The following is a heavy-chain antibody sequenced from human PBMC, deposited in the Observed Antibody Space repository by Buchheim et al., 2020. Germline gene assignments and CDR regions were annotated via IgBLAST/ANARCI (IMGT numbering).Heavy chain of an antibody. D-gene: IGHD6-6*01. CDR3: ASIYSSSSEVDY. Sequence: QVQLQQWGAGLLKPSETLSLTCAVYGGSFSGYYWSWIRQPPGKGLEWIGEINHSGSTNYNPSLKSRVTISVDTSKNQFSLKLSTVTAADTAVYYCASIYSSSSEVDYWGQGTL. CDR1: GGSFSGYY. V-gene: IGHV4-34*01. J-gene: IGHJ4*02. CDR2: INHSGST.